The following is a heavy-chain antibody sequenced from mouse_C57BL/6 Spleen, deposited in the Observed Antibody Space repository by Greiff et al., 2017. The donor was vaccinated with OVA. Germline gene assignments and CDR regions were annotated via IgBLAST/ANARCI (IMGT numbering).Heavy chain of an antibody. V-gene: IGHV1-59*01. CDR2: IDPSDSYT. CDR3: ARSLMIPAWYFDV. J-gene: IGHJ1*03. CDR1: GYTFTSYW. D-gene: IGHD2-4*01. Sequence: QVQLQQPGAELVRPGTSVKLSCTASGYTFTSYWMHWVKQRPGQGLEWIGVIDPSDSYTNYNQKFKGKATLTVDTSSSTAYLQLSSLTSEDTAVYYCARSLMIPAWYFDVWGTGTTVTVSS.